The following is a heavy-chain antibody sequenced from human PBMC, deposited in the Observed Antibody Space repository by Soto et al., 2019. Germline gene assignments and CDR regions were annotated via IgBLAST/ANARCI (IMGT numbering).Heavy chain of an antibody. CDR3: ARTYYYDSSGFYLYFDY. D-gene: IGHD3-22*01. Sequence: EVQLVESGGGLVQPGGSLRLSCAASGITFSSYSMNWVRQAPGKGLEWLSYISSSSGSIYYADSVKGRFTISRDNAKNSLYLQMNRLRDEDTAVYYCARTYYYDSSGFYLYFDYWGQGTLVAVSS. CDR2: ISSSSGSI. CDR1: GITFSSYS. J-gene: IGHJ4*02. V-gene: IGHV3-48*02.